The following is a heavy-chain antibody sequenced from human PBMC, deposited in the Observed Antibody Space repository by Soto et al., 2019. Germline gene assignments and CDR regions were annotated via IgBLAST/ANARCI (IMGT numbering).Heavy chain of an antibody. D-gene: IGHD1-26*01. CDR1: GYTFTSHY. CDR2: INPSGGST. Sequence: VASVKVSCKASGYTFTSHYMHWVRQAPGQGLEWMGIINPSGGSTSYAQKFQGRVTMTRDTSTSTVYMELSSLRSEDTAVYYCARDRVMGWELLKLRPYYFDYWGQGTLVTVSS. CDR3: ARDRVMGWELLKLRPYYFDY. J-gene: IGHJ4*02. V-gene: IGHV1-46*01.